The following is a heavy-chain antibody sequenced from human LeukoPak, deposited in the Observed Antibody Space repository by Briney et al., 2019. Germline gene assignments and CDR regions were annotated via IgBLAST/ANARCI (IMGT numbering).Heavy chain of an antibody. V-gene: IGHV4-59*01. J-gene: IGHJ4*02. D-gene: IGHD2-2*01. CDR1: GGSFSGYY. CDR3: ARVSLGSTSVSPHFDY. CDR2: IYYSGST. Sequence: SETLSLTCAVYGGSFSGYYWSWIRQPPGKGLEWIGYIYYSGSTNYNPSLKSRVTISVDTSKNQFSLKLSSVTAADTAVYYCARVSLGSTSVSPHFDYWGQGTLVTVSS.